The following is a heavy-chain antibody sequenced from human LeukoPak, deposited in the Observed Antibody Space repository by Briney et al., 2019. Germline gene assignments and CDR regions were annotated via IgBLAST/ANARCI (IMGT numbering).Heavy chain of an antibody. Sequence: SETLSLTCSVYGGSFCGYYWSWIRQPPGKGVEWIGEINHSGSTNYNPPLKSRVTISVDTSKNQFSLKLSSVTAADTAVYYCARSREIPSPAGYMDVWGKGTTVTVSS. CDR3: ARSREIPSPAGYMDV. D-gene: IGHD1-26*01. J-gene: IGHJ6*03. V-gene: IGHV4-34*01. CDR2: INHSGST. CDR1: GGSFCGYY.